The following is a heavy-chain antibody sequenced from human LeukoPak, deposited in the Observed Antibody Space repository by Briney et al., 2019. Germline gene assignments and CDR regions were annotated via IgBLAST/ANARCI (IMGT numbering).Heavy chain of an antibody. CDR3: ARGTNWNYVHGWFDP. CDR1: GGSISSSNW. J-gene: IGHJ5*02. D-gene: IGHD1-7*01. V-gene: IGHV4-4*02. CDR2: IYYSGST. Sequence: PSGTLSLTCAVSGGSISSSNWWSWVRQPPGKGLEWIGYIYYSGSTNYNPSLKSRVTISVDTSKNQFSLKLSSVTAADTAVYYCARGTNWNYVHGWFDPWGQGTLVTVSS.